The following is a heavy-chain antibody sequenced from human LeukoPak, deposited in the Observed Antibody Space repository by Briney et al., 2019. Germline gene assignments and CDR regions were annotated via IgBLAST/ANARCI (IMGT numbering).Heavy chain of an antibody. J-gene: IGHJ4*02. V-gene: IGHV3-7*01. CDR2: MNQDETEK. CDR3: ATGFGSDY. CDR1: GFTFSSNW. D-gene: IGHD1-26*01. Sequence: GGSLRLSCAASGFTFSSNWMTWVRQAPGKGLEWVANMNQDETEKYYPDSVKGRFTISRDNAKKSLYLQMNSLRAEDTAVYYCATGFGSDYWGQGTLVTVSS.